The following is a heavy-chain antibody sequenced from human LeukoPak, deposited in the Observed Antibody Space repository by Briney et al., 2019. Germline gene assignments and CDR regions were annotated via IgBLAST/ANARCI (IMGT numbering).Heavy chain of an antibody. CDR1: GFTFSSYA. V-gene: IGHV3-23*01. Sequence: PGGSLRLSCAASGFTFSSYAMTWVRQAPGKGLEWVSVISGRGGSTYYADSVKGRFTISRDNSKNTLYLQMNSLRADDTAVYYCAPQMATMRTPFDYWGQGTLVTVSS. CDR2: ISGRGGST. J-gene: IGHJ4*02. CDR3: APQMATMRTPFDY. D-gene: IGHD5-24*01.